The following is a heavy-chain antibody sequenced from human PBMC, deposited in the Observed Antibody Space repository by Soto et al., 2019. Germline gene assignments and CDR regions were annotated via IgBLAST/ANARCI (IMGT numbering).Heavy chain of an antibody. D-gene: IGHD1-26*01. Sequence: EASVKVSCKASGYSFTSLDINWVRQTAGQGLEWMGWMEPSTGTTGYAQKFQGRVTMTRDTSINTAYMELTTLTSDDTAFYYCARGVSAGVDYWGQGTLVTVSS. CDR3: ARGVSAGVDY. J-gene: IGHJ4*02. V-gene: IGHV1-8*01. CDR1: GYSFTSLD. CDR2: MEPSTGTT.